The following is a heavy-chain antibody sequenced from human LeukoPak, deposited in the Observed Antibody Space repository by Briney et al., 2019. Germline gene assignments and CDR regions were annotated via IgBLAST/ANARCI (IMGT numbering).Heavy chain of an antibody. D-gene: IGHD4-17*01. Sequence: SVTVSCKASGGTFSSYAISWVRQAPGQGLEWMGGIIPIFGTANYAQKFQGRVTITVDKSTSTAYMELSSLRSEDTAVYYCARSVDYGDYDHPYYFDYWGQGTLVTVSS. CDR2: IIPIFGTA. V-gene: IGHV1-69*06. CDR3: ARSVDYGDYDHPYYFDY. CDR1: GGTFSSYA. J-gene: IGHJ4*02.